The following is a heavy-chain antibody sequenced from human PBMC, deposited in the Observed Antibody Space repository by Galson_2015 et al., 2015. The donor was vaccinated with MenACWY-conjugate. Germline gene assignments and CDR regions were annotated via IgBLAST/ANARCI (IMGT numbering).Heavy chain of an antibody. CDR2: IHYSGGT. V-gene: IGHV4-39*01. CDR3: ARRRPREIGGGFDI. J-gene: IGHJ3*02. CDR1: GGSISSSDHY. Sequence: ETLSLTCTVSGGSISSSDHYCAWIRQSPGKGLEWIGNIHYSGGTYYNPSLKSRLTTSVDTSKNQFSLKLSSVTAADTAVYYCARRRPREIGGGFDIRGQGTIVTVAS. D-gene: IGHD3-16*01.